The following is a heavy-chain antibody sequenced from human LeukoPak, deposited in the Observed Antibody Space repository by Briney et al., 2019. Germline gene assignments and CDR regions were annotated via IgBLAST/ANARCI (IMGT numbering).Heavy chain of an antibody. D-gene: IGHD6-13*01. J-gene: IGHJ4*02. CDR1: GGTFSSYA. Sequence: VASVTVSCKASGGTFSSYAISWVRQAPGQGLEWMGGIIPIFGTANYAQKFQGRVTITADESTSTAYMELSSLRSEDTAVYYCARDPAAAGNFDYWGQGTLVTVSS. V-gene: IGHV1-69*13. CDR3: ARDPAAAGNFDY. CDR2: IIPIFGTA.